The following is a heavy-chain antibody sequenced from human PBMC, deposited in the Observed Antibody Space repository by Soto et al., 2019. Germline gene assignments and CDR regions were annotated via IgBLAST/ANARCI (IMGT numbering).Heavy chain of an antibody. Sequence: GGSLRLSCAASGFTFSNAWMSWVRQAPGKGLEWVGRIKSKTDGGTTDYAAPVKGRFTISRDDSKNTLYLQMNSLKTEDTAVYYCTTVRYSYGYYNYYYYYMDVWGKGTTVTVSS. CDR3: TTVRYSYGYYNYYYYYMDV. V-gene: IGHV3-15*01. J-gene: IGHJ6*03. CDR1: GFTFSNAW. D-gene: IGHD5-18*01. CDR2: IKSKTDGGTT.